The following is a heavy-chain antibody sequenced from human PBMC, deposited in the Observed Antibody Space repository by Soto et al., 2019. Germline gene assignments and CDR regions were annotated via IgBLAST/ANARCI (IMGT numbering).Heavy chain of an antibody. CDR1: GGSISSYY. CDR2: IYYSGST. CDR3: ARGGYCTNGVCPYYYYYYGMDV. V-gene: IGHV4-59*01. Sequence: SETLSLTCTVSGGSISSYYWSWIRQPPGKGLEWIGYIYYSGSTNYNPSLKSRVTISVDTSKNQFSLKLSSVTAADTAVYYCARGGYCTNGVCPYYYYYYGMDVWGQGTTVTDSS. D-gene: IGHD2-8*01. J-gene: IGHJ6*02.